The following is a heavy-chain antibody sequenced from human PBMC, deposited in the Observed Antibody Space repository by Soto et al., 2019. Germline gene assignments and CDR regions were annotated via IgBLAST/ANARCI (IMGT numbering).Heavy chain of an antibody. V-gene: IGHV3-30*18. J-gene: IGHJ6*02. CDR1: GFTFSNYG. CDR3: TKRRNVLRFLEWSSGMEV. Sequence: GGSLRLSCVASGFTFSNYGMHWVRQAPGKGLEWVAFISGDGSNKYYADSMRGRFTMSRDNSKRTLYLQMSSLRVEDTAVYYCTKRRNVLRFLEWSSGMEVWGQGTTVTVSS. CDR2: ISGDGSNK. D-gene: IGHD3-3*01.